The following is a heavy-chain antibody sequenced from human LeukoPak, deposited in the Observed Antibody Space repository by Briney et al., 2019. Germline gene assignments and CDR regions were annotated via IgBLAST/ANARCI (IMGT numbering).Heavy chain of an antibody. J-gene: IGHJ4*02. D-gene: IGHD4-17*01. CDR3: AKGTYGDYDY. V-gene: IGHV3-30*02. CDR1: GFTFSSYG. Sequence: GRSLRLSCAASGFTFSSYGMHWVRQAPSHGLEGVAFIRYDGSNKYYADSVNGRFTISRANSKNTLYLQMNSLGAEDTAVYYCAKGTYGDYDYWGQGTLVTVSS. CDR2: IRYDGSNK.